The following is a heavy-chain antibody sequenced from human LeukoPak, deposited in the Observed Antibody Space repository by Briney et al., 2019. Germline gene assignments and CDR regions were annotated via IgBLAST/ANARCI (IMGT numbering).Heavy chain of an antibody. CDR2: IYYSGST. D-gene: IGHD4-23*01. V-gene: IGHV4-59*08. Sequence: PSETLSLTCTVSGGSISSYYWSWIRQPPGKGLEWIGYIYYSGSTNYNPPLKSRVTISVDTSKNQFSLKLSSVTAADTAVYYCARHGGGNSRRYYFDYWGQGTLVTVSS. CDR3: ARHGGGNSRRYYFDY. J-gene: IGHJ4*02. CDR1: GGSISSYY.